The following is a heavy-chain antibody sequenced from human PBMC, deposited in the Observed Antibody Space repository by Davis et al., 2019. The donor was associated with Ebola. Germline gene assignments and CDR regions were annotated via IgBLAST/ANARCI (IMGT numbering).Heavy chain of an antibody. J-gene: IGHJ4*02. Sequence: GESLKISCKVSGYSFTTYWIGWVRQMPGKGLEWMGTVYPGDSDTRYSPSFQGHVTISAEKSSNTAYLQWSSLKASDTATYYCAKLGQSSDYYGRHFDWWGQGTRVTVSS. D-gene: IGHD2-21*02. CDR2: VYPGDSDT. CDR3: AKLGQSSDYYGRHFDW. V-gene: IGHV5-51*01. CDR1: GYSFTTYW.